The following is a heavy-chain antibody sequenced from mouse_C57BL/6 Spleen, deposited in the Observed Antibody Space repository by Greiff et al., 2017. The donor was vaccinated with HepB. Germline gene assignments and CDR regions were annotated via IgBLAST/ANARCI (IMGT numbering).Heavy chain of an antibody. CDR3: TRCGVTTVRGNFDV. V-gene: IGHV5-9-1*02. J-gene: IGHJ1*03. CDR2: ISSGGDYM. CDR1: GFTFSSYA. Sequence: EVQGVESGEGLVKPGGSLKLSCAASGFTFSSYAMSWVRQTPEKRLEWVAYISSGGDYMYYADTVKGRFTISRVNARNTLYLQMSSLTSEETAMYYCTRCGVTTVRGNFDVWGTGTTVTVSS. D-gene: IGHD1-1*01.